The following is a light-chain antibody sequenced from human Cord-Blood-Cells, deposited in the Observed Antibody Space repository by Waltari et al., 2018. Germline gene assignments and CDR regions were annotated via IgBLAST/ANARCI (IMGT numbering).Light chain of an antibody. CDR3: YSAADNNLV. V-gene: IGLV3-27*01. J-gene: IGLJ3*02. Sequence: SYELTQPSSVSVSPGQTARITCSGDVLAKKYARWFQQKPGQAPVLVIYKDSERPSGNPERFSGSSSGTTVTLTISGAQVEDEADYYCYSAADNNLVFGGGTKLTVL. CDR1: VLAKKY. CDR2: KDS.